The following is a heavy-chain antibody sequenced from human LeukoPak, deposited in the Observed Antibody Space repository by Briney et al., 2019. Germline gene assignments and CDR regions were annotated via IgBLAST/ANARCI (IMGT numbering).Heavy chain of an antibody. CDR1: GYTFTSYG. V-gene: IGHV1-46*01. CDR2: INPSGGST. D-gene: IGHD2-15*01. J-gene: IGHJ4*02. Sequence: ASVKVSCKASGYTFTSYGISSARQAPGQGLEWMGVINPSGGSTSYAQKFQGRVTMTRDTSTSTVYMELSSLRSEDTAVYYCARAPGYCSGGSCSWFDYWGQGTLVTVSS. CDR3: ARAPGYCSGGSCSWFDY.